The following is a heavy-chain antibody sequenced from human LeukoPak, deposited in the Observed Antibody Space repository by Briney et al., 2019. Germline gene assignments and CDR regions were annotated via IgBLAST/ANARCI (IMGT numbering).Heavy chain of an antibody. Sequence: GGSLRLSCAASGFTFSNAWMSWVRQAPGKGLEWVGRIKSKTDGGTTDYAAPVKGRFTISRDDSKNTLYLQMNSLRDDDTALYYCARDISRGSLDCWGQGTLVTVSS. CDR2: IKSKTDGGTT. CDR1: GFTFSNAW. CDR3: ARDISRGSLDC. D-gene: IGHD3-10*01. J-gene: IGHJ4*02. V-gene: IGHV3-15*01.